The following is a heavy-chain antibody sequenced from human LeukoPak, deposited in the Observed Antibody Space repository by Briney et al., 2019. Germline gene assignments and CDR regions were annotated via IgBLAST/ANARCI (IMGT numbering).Heavy chain of an antibody. CDR3: ARGTISPYYYDSSGYAY. J-gene: IGHJ4*02. D-gene: IGHD3-22*01. V-gene: IGHV1-69*05. CDR2: IIPIFGTA. CDR1: GGTFSSYA. Sequence: SVKVSCKASGGTFSSYAISWVRQAPGQGLEWMGGIIPIFGTANYAQKFQGRVTMTTDTSTSTAYMELRSLRSDDTAVYYCARGTISPYYYDSSGYAYWGQGTLVTVSS.